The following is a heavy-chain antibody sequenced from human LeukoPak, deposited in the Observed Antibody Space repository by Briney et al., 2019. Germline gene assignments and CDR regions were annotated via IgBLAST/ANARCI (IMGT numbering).Heavy chain of an antibody. Sequence: SQTLSLTCTVSGGSISSGSYYWSWIRQPAGKGLEWIGRIYTSGSTNYNPSLKSRVTISVDTSKNRFSLKLSSVTAADTAVYYCARDNDYWGQGTLVTVSS. V-gene: IGHV4-61*02. CDR3: ARDNDY. CDR2: IYTSGST. CDR1: GGSISSGSYY. J-gene: IGHJ4*02.